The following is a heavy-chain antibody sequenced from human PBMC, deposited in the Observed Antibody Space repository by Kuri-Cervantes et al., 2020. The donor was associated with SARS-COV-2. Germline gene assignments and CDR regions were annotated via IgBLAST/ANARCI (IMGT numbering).Heavy chain of an antibody. CDR2: IYHSGST. CDR1: GYSISSGYY. J-gene: IGHJ4*02. D-gene: IGHD1-26*01. V-gene: IGHV4-38-2*02. CDR3: ARSVGGGSYDPVEFDYFDY. Sequence: SETLSLTCTVPGYSISSGYYWGWIRQPPGKGLEWIGSIYHSGSTYYNPSLKSRVTISVDTSKNQFSLKLSSVTAADTAVYYFARSVGGGSYDPVEFDYFDYWGQGTLVTVSS.